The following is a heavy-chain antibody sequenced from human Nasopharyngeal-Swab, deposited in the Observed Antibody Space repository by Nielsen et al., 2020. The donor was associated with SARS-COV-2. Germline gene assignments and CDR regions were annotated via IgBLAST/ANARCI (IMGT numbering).Heavy chain of an antibody. CDR3: AKAAQLHYYYYMDV. V-gene: IGHV3-43*02. D-gene: IGHD5-18*01. J-gene: IGHJ6*03. Sequence: GGSLRLSFAASGSPFVDYAMPWVRQAPGKGLEWVSLISGDGGSTYYADSVKGRFTISRDNSKNSLYLQMNSLRTEDTALYYCAKAAQLHYYYYMDVWGKGTTVTVSS. CDR2: ISGDGGST. CDR1: GSPFVDYA.